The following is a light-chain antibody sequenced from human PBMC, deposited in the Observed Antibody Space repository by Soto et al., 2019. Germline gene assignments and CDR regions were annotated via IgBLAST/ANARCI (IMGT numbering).Light chain of an antibody. CDR2: DVS. CDR1: SSDVGGYNH. J-gene: IGLJ1*01. V-gene: IGLV2-8*01. CDR3: ASYAGSNNSV. Sequence: QSVLTQPPSASGSPGQSVTISCTGTSSDVGGYNHVSWYQQNPGKAPKLMIYDVSKRPSGVPDRFSGSKSGNTASRTISGLQAEDEADYYCASYAGSNNSVFGTGTKVTV.